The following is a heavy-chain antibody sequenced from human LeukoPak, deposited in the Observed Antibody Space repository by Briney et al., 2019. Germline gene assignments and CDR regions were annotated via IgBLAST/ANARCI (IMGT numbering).Heavy chain of an antibody. CDR1: GGSSSGYY. CDR2: INHSGST. D-gene: IGHD4-23*01. J-gene: IGHJ4*02. CDR3: ARGRWSDY. V-gene: IGHV4-34*01. Sequence: PSETLSLTCAVYGGSSSGYYWSWIRQPPGKGLGWIGEINHSGSTNYNPSLKSRVTISVDTSKNQFSLKLSSVTAADTAVYYCARGRWSDYWGQGTLVTVSS.